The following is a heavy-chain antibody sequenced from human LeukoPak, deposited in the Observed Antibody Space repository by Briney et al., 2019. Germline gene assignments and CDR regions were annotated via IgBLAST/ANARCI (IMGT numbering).Heavy chain of an antibody. J-gene: IGHJ3*02. D-gene: IGHD4-17*01. Sequence: VASVTVSCKASGYTFTSYAMNWVRQAPGQGLEWMGWINTNTGNPTYAQGFTGRFVFSLDTSVSTAYLQISSLKAEDTAVYYCAREDDYGDYEGAFDIWGQGTMVTVSS. CDR3: AREDDYGDYEGAFDI. V-gene: IGHV7-4-1*02. CDR1: GYTFTSYA. CDR2: INTNTGNP.